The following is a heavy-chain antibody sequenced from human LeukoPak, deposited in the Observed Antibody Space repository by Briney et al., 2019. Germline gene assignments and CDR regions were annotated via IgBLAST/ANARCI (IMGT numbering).Heavy chain of an antibody. D-gene: IGHD2-2*01. V-gene: IGHV1-18*01. Sequence: ASVKVSRKASGYTFTSYGTSSVRQAPGQGLEWMGWISAYNGNTNYAQKLPGRVTMTTDTSTSTAYMELRRLRSDDTAVYYCARHGSTYALRNWGQGTLVTVSS. CDR2: ISAYNGNT. CDR3: ARHGSTYALRN. J-gene: IGHJ4*02. CDR1: GYTFTSYG.